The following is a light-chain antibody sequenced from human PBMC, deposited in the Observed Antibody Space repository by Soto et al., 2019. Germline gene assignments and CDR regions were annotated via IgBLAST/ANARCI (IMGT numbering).Light chain of an antibody. CDR2: DVT. CDR1: SSDIGDYDY. V-gene: IGLV2-14*01. CDR3: CSYTDIALDVV. J-gene: IGLJ2*01. Sequence: QSALTQPASVSGSPGQSITISCTGTSSDIGDYDYVSWYQHLPGKAPKLLIFDVTHRPSGVSDRLSGSKSGNTASLTISGVRPEDEADYYCCSYTDIALDVVFGGGTQLTVL.